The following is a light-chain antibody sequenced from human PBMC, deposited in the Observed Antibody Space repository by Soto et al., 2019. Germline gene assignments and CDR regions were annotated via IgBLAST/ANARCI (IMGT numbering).Light chain of an antibody. CDR2: GAS. J-gene: IGKJ5*01. CDR3: QQYNNWPPSGT. V-gene: IGKV3-15*01. Sequence: EIVMTQSPATLSVSPGERATLSCRASQSVSSNLAWYQQKPGQAPRLLIYGASTRATGIPVRFSGSGSGTEFTLTISSLQSEDFAVYYCQQYNNWPPSGTFGQGTRLEIK. CDR1: QSVSSN.